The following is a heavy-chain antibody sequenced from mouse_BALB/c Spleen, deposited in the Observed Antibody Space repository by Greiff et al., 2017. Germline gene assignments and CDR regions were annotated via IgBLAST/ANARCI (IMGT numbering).Heavy chain of an antibody. CDR1: GYSITSGYY. Sequence: DVQLQESGPGLVKPSQSLSLTCSVTGYSITSGYYWNWIRQFPGNKLEWMGYISYDGSNNYNPSLKNRISITRDTSKNQFFLKLNSVTTEDTATYYCARESPSRWLKVRYAMDYWGQGTSVTVSS. D-gene: IGHD2-3*01. J-gene: IGHJ4*01. CDR2: ISYDGSN. CDR3: ARESPSRWLKVRYAMDY. V-gene: IGHV3-6*02.